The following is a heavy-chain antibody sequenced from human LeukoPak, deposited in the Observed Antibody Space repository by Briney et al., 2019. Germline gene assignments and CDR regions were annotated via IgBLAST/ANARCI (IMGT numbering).Heavy chain of an antibody. V-gene: IGHV1-69*01. CDR1: GGTFSSYA. CDR2: IIPIFGTA. CDR3: ARGFYSGSYRNNAFDI. D-gene: IGHD1-26*01. J-gene: IGHJ3*02. Sequence: ASVKVSCKASGGTFSSYAISWVRRAPGQGLEWMGGIIPIFGTANYAQKFQGRVTITADESTSTAYMELSSLRSEDTAVYYCARGFYSGSYRNNAFDIWGQGTMVTVSS.